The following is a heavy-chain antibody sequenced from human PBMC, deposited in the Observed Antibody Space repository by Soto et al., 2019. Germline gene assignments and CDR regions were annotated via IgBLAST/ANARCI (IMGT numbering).Heavy chain of an antibody. Sequence: EVQLVESAGGLVKPGGSLRLSCVASGFSFNEAWMNWVRQAPGEGLEWVCRINTSAGGGATDYAAPVQGRFSLSSDDSKNALYLHMNSLLTDDTVIYYCTTGSVEGIWGQGTTVSVSS. D-gene: IGHD2-15*01. CDR1: GFSFNEAW. V-gene: IGHV3-15*07. J-gene: IGHJ6*02. CDR3: TTGSVEGI. CDR2: INTSAGGGAT.